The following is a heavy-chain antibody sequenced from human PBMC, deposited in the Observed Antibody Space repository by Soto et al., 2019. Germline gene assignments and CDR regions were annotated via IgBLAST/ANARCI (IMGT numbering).Heavy chain of an antibody. CDR1: GYIFINYY. V-gene: IGHV1-46*03. CDR2: INPSGGST. D-gene: IGHD6-19*01. CDR3: ARALVAGTTPLDY. J-gene: IGHJ4*02. Sequence: ASVKVSCKASGYIFINYYIHWVRQAPGQGLERMGIINPSGGSTSYAQKFQGRVTMTRDTSTSTVYMELSSLRSEDTAVYYCARALVAGTTPLDYWGQGTLVTVSS.